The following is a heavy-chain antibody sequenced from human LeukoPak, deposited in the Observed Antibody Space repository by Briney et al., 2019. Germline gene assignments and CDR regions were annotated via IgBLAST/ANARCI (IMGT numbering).Heavy chain of an antibody. V-gene: IGHV3-23*01. J-gene: IGHJ4*02. D-gene: IGHD5-12*01. CDR1: GFTFSTYA. CDR3: AKDRRGYSGYDYFDY. Sequence: GGSLRLSCAASGFTFSTYAMSWVRQAPGKGLEWVSAISGSGASTYYAESVKGRFTISRDNSKNTLYLQMTSLRAEDTAVYYCAKDRRGYSGYDYFDYWGQGTLVTVFS. CDR2: ISGSGAST.